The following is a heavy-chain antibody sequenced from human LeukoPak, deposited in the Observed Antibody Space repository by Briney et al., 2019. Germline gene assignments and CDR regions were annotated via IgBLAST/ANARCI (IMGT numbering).Heavy chain of an antibody. V-gene: IGHV4-59*08. CDR2: IYYSGST. CDR1: GGSISSYY. Sequence: PETLSLTCTVSGGSISSYYWSWIRQPSGKGLEWIGYIYYSGSTNYNPSLKRRVTISVDTSKNQFSLKLSSVTAADTAVYYCARHLVWFGGLLTLPLFDYWGQGTLVTVSS. D-gene: IGHD3-10*01. CDR3: ARHLVWFGGLLTLPLFDY. J-gene: IGHJ4*02.